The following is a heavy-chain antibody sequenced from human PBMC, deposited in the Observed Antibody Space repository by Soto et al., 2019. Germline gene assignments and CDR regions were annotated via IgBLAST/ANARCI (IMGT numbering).Heavy chain of an antibody. V-gene: IGHV1-69*13. CDR1: GGTFSSYA. CDR2: IIPIFGTA. D-gene: IGHD3-3*01. Sequence: GASVKVSCKASGGTFSSYAISWVRQAPGQGLEWMGGIIPIFGTANYAQKFQGRVTITADESTSTAYMELSSLRSEDTAVYYCARDEDFYDFWSGYYNGMDVWGQGTTVTVS. CDR3: ARDEDFYDFWSGYYNGMDV. J-gene: IGHJ6*02.